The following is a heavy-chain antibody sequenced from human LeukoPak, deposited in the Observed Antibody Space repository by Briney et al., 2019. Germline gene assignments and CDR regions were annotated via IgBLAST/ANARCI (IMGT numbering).Heavy chain of an antibody. J-gene: IGHJ4*02. V-gene: IGHV4-4*07. D-gene: IGHD3-22*01. CDR3: ARDKALDSDGSGFYYNRGLDC. CDR2: IYATGST. Sequence: SQTLSLPCGVSGRSLNLSHWRGTRQPAGEGLEWIGRIYATGSTDYNTSLKSRMNISIDTSKNHFSLKLTSETAADTAVYFCARDKALDSDGSGFYYNRGLDCWGQGTLVIVSS. CDR1: GRSLNLSH.